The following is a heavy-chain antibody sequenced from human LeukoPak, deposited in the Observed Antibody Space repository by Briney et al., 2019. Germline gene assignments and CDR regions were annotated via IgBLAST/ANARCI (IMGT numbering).Heavy chain of an antibody. Sequence: ASVKVSCKASGYTFTGNYMHWLRQAPGQGLQWMGWINPNSGGTNYAQKFQGRVTMTRDTSISTAYMELNRLRSDDTAVYYCARGSYDSSDFEYFHHWGQGTPVTVSS. J-gene: IGHJ1*01. CDR3: ARGSYDSSDFEYFHH. CDR1: GYTFTGNY. V-gene: IGHV1-2*02. D-gene: IGHD3-22*01. CDR2: INPNSGGT.